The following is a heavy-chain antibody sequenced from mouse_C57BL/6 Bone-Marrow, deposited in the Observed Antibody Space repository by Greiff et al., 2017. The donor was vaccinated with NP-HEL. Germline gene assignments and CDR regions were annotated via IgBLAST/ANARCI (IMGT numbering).Heavy chain of an antibody. CDR3: ARGDYSNYEYFDV. CDR1: GYTFTSYW. J-gene: IGHJ1*03. CDR2: IYPGSGST. D-gene: IGHD2-5*01. Sequence: QVQLKQPGAELVKPGASVQMSCKASGYTFTSYWITWVKQRPGQGLEWIGDIYPGSGSTNYNEKLKSKATLTVDKSSSTASMQLSILTSEDSAVYYCARGDYSNYEYFDVWGTGTTVTVSS. V-gene: IGHV1-55*01.